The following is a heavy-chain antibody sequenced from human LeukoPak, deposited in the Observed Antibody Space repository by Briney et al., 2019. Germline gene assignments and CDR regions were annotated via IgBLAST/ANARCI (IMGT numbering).Heavy chain of an antibody. CDR1: GGSFSGYY. V-gene: IGHV4-34*01. D-gene: IGHD6-13*01. CDR3: ARLGYSSSWYLNNWFDP. CDR2: INHSGST. Sequence: SETLSLTCAVYGGSFSGYYWSWIRQPPGKGLEWIGEINHSGSTNYNPSLKSRVTISVDTSKNQFSLKLSSVTAADTAVYYCARLGYSSSWYLNNWFDPWGQGTLVTVSS. J-gene: IGHJ5*02.